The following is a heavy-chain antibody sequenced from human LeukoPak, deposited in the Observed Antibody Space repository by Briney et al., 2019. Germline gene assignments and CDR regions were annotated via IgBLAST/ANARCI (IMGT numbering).Heavy chain of an antibody. CDR2: IYPGDSDT. J-gene: IGHJ4*02. Sequence: GESLKISCKGSGYRFTSYWIGWVRQMPGKGLEWMGIIYPGDSDTRYSTSFQGQVTISADKSISTAYLQWSSLKASDTAMYYCARSSGDYGDYIDYWGQGTLVTVSS. CDR1: GYRFTSYW. D-gene: IGHD4-17*01. CDR3: ARSSGDYGDYIDY. V-gene: IGHV5-51*01.